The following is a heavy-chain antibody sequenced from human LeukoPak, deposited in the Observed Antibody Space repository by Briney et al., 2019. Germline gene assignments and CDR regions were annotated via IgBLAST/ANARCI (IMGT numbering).Heavy chain of an antibody. D-gene: IGHD6-19*01. CDR1: GYTFTSYY. J-gene: IGHJ6*03. V-gene: IGHV1-46*01. CDR3: ARDGRIAVAGGYYYYYYMDV. Sequence: ASVKVSCKASGYTFTSYYMHWVRQAPRQGLEGMGLINPTGGSTGYAQKFQGRVTMTRDMSTSTVYMELGRLRSDDTAVYYCARDGRIAVAGGYYYYYYMDVWGKGTTVTVSS. CDR2: INPTGGST.